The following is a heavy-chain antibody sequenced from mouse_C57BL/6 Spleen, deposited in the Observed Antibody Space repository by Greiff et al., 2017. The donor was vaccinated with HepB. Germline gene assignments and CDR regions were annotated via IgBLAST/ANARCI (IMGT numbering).Heavy chain of an antibody. CDR3: ARDFGGYFDV. Sequence: VESGGGLVKPGGSLKLSCAASGFTFSSYAMSWVRQTPEKRLEWVATISDGGSYTYYPDNVKGRFTISRDNAKNNLYLQMSHLKSEDTAMYYCARDFGGYFDVWGTGTTVTVSS. CDR2: ISDGGSYT. J-gene: IGHJ1*03. CDR1: GFTFSSYA. V-gene: IGHV5-4*01.